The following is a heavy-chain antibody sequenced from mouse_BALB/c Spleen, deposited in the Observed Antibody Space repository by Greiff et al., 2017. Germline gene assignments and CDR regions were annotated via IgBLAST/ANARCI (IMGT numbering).Heavy chain of an antibody. J-gene: IGHJ3*01. CDR3: TREETYDWFAY. V-gene: IGHV5-6-4*01. CDR1: GFTFSSYT. Sequence: DVHLVESGGGLVQPKGSLKLSCAASGFTFSSYTMSWVRQTPEKRLEWVATISSGGSYTYYPDSVKGRFTISRDNAKNTLYLQMSSLKSEDTAMYYCTREETYDWFAYWGQGTLVTVSA. D-gene: IGHD2-12*01. CDR2: ISSGGSYT.